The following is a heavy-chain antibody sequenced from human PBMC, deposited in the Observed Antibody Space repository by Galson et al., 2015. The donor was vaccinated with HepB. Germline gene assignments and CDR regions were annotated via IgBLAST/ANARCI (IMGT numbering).Heavy chain of an antibody. Sequence: LRLSCAVSGLTFSDSAIHWVRQPSGKGLEWVDRIGTKANNYATAFAASVKGRFTISRDDSKNTAYLQMNSLKTEDSAVYFCTHYTSTWEGWFDPWGQGTLVTVSS. D-gene: IGHD2-2*02. CDR1: GLTFSDSA. V-gene: IGHV3-73*01. CDR2: IGTKANNYAT. CDR3: THYTSTWEGWFDP. J-gene: IGHJ5*02.